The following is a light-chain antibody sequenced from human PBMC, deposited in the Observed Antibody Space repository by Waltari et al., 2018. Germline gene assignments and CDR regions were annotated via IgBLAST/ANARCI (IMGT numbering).Light chain of an antibody. J-gene: IGLJ3*02. CDR1: SSHLASNY. CDR3: AAWDDSLSGPV. Sequence: QSVPTQPPSASGTPGQRAPISCPGRSSHLASNYVTWYQPLPGTAPTLLIYRNNQRPSGVPDRFSGSKSGTSASLVISGLRSEDEADYYCAAWDDSLSGPVFGGGTKLTVL. CDR2: RNN. V-gene: IGLV1-47*01.